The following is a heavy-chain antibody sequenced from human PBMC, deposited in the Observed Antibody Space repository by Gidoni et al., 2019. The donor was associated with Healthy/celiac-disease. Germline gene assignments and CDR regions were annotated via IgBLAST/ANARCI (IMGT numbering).Heavy chain of an antibody. V-gene: IGHV1-8*02. CDR3: ARDGLYQGNYD. Sequence: QVQLVKSGAEVKKPGASVKVSCTASGYTFTSYDLHWVRQDTGQGLAWMGGMTPNSGNTGYAQTFQGRVTMTRNTSIITAYMELSSLRSEDTAVYYCARDGLYQGNYDWGQGTLVTVSS. D-gene: IGHD1-7*01. CDR2: MTPNSGNT. J-gene: IGHJ4*02. CDR1: GYTFTSYD.